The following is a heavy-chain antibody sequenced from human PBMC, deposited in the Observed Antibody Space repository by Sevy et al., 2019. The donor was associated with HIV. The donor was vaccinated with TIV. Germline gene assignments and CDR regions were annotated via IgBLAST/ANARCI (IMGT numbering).Heavy chain of an antibody. J-gene: IGHJ4*02. Sequence: VGSLRLSCTASGFTFNNYVMSWVRQAPGKGLEWVSTITAGGGTKYYADSVKGRFTISRDNSQNTLYLQMNSLSAEDTAVYYCAKGRVTGTVNFDYWGQGTLVTVSS. CDR1: GFTFNNYV. D-gene: IGHD1-1*01. V-gene: IGHV3-23*01. CDR3: AKGRVTGTVNFDY. CDR2: ITAGGGTK.